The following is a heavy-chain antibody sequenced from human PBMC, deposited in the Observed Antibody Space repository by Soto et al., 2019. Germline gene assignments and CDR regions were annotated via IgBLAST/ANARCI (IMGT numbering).Heavy chain of an antibody. CDR1: GGLRRKFY. CDR2: VYATGTS. D-gene: IGHD3-10*01. Sequence: SEALSLTCRVSGGLRRKFYWRGIRKSGGKGMEWMGRVYATGTSDYNPSLRSRIAMSVDISKKTFSLRLRSVTAADTGVYYCVRDGSKTLWDCFPPWGHGIFVTVS. V-gene: IGHV4-4*07. J-gene: IGHJ5*02. CDR3: VRDGSKTLWDCFPP.